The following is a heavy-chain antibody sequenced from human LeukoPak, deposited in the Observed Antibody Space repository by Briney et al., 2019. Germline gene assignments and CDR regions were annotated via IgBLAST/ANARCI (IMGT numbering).Heavy chain of an antibody. CDR1: GYTFTSYY. CDR3: ARDGYSGSYYRLYYFFMDV. D-gene: IGHD1-26*01. V-gene: IGHV1-46*01. J-gene: IGHJ6*03. Sequence: ASVKVSCKASGYTFTSYYMHWVRQAPGQGLEWMGIINPSGGSTSYAQKFQGRVTMTRDMSTSTVYMELSSLRGEDTAVYYCARDGYSGSYYRLYYFFMDVWGKGTTVTVSS. CDR2: INPSGGST.